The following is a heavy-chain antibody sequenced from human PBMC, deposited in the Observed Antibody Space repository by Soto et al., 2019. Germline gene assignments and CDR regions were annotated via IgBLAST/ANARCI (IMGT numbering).Heavy chain of an antibody. J-gene: IGHJ4*02. D-gene: IGHD3-10*01. Sequence: ASVKVSCKASGYTFTGYYIHWVRQAPGQGPEWMGWINPNSGGTNYVQKFQGWVTMTRDTSISTAYMELSRLRSDDTAVYYCAREKDGTGTYTFDYWGQGTLVTVSS. CDR2: INPNSGGT. V-gene: IGHV1-2*04. CDR1: GYTFTGYY. CDR3: AREKDGTGTYTFDY.